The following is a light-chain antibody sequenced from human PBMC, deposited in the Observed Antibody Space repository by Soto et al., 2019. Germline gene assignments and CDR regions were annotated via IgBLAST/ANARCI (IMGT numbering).Light chain of an antibody. CDR3: QQRRTWPWT. V-gene: IGKV3-11*01. CDR1: QSVSSY. CDR2: DAS. J-gene: IGKJ1*01. Sequence: EIVLTQSPATLSLSPGERATLSCRARQSVSSYFAWYQQKPGQAPRLLIYDASNRATDIPARFSGSGSGTDFTLTISSLEPEDFAVYYCQQRRTWPWTFGQGTKVEIK.